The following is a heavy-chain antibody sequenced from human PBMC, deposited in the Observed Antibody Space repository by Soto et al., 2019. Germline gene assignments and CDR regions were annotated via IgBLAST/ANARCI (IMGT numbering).Heavy chain of an antibody. J-gene: IGHJ5*02. V-gene: IGHV4-34*01. CDR2: INHSGST. D-gene: IGHD3-10*01. Sequence: SETLSLTCAVYGGSFSGYYWSWIRQPPGKGLEWIGEINHSGSTNYNPSLKSRVTISVDTSKNQFSLKLSSVTAADTAVYYCARLGRLTMVRGGTSWFDPWGQGTLVTVSS. CDR3: ARLGRLTMVRGGTSWFDP. CDR1: GGSFSGYY.